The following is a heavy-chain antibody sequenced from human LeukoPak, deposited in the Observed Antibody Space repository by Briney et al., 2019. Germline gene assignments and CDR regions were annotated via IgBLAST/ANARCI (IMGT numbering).Heavy chain of an antibody. CDR2: ISYDGKYI. Sequence: GGSLRLSCAASGFTFSSFATYWVRQAPGKGLEWVAVISYDGKYIDYADSVKGRFTISRDNSKNTLYLQMNSLRPEDAAVYFCARDGHTSSWTPKYYFDSWGQGTLVTVSS. D-gene: IGHD6-13*01. CDR3: ARDGHTSSWTPKYYFDS. CDR1: GFTFSSFA. V-gene: IGHV3-30*04. J-gene: IGHJ4*02.